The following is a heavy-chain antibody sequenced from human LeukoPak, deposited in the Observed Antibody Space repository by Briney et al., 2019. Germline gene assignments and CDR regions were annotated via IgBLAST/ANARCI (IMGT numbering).Heavy chain of an antibody. CDR1: GFPFSDYY. Sequence: PGGSLLLSCAASGFPFSDYYMSWIRQAPGKGLEWVSYISSSSSYTNYADSVKGRFTISRDNAKNSLYLQMNSLRAEDTAVYYCARHGSGSYYFDYWGQGTLVTVSS. D-gene: IGHD3-10*01. J-gene: IGHJ4*02. CDR3: ARHGSGSYYFDY. CDR2: ISSSSSYT. V-gene: IGHV3-11*06.